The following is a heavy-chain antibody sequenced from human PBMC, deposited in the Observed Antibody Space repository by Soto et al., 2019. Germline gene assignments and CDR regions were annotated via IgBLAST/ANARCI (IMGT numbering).Heavy chain of an antibody. D-gene: IGHD1-26*01. CDR3: ARVSGRYYYGMDV. V-gene: IGHV4-4*02. Sequence: QVQLQESGPGLVKPSGTLSLTCAVSGGSISSSNWWSWVRQPPGKGLEWIGEIYHSGSTNSNPSLKSRVTISVDKSKNQFSLRMTSVTAADKAVYYCARVSGRYYYGMDVWGQGTTVTVAS. CDR1: GGSISSSNW. CDR2: IYHSGST. J-gene: IGHJ6*02.